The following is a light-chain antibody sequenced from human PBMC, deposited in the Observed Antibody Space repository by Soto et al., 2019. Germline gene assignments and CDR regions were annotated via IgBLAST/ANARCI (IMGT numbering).Light chain of an antibody. CDR2: TTS. J-gene: IGKJ5*01. CDR3: QQANRFPIT. CDR1: QDISSW. V-gene: IGKV1-12*01. Sequence: DIQMTQSPSFVSASVGDRVTVTCRASQDISSWLAWYQQKPGKAPKLLIYTTSTLGSGVPSRFSGSRSGTDFTLTISGLQPEDFATYYCQQANRFPITVGQGTRLDIK.